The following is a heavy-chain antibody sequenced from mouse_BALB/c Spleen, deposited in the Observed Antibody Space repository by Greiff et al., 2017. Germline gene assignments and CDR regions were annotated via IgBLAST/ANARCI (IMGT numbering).Heavy chain of an antibody. J-gene: IGHJ1*01. Sequence: EVKLQESGGGLVQPGGSLKLSCAASGFDFSRYWMSWVRQAPGKGLEWIGEINPDSSTINYTPSLKDKFIISRDNAKNTLYLQMSKVRSEDTALYYCANYGNYYWYFDVWGAGTTVTVSS. CDR1: GFDFSRYW. CDR2: INPDSSTI. D-gene: IGHD2-1*01. CDR3: ANYGNYYWYFDV. V-gene: IGHV4-1*02.